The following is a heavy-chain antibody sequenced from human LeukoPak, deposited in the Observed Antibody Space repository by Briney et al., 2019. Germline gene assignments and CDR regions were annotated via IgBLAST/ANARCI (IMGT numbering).Heavy chain of an antibody. D-gene: IGHD1-26*01. CDR2: IYYSGST. J-gene: IGHJ4*02. V-gene: IGHV4-39*07. CDR1: GGSISSSSYY. CDR3: ARVVGATLFDY. Sequence: PSETLPLTCTVSGGSISSSSYYWGWIRQPPGKGLEWIGSIYYSGSTYYNPSLKSRVTISVDTSKNQFSLKLSSVTAADTAVYYCARVVGATLFDYWGQGTLVTVSS.